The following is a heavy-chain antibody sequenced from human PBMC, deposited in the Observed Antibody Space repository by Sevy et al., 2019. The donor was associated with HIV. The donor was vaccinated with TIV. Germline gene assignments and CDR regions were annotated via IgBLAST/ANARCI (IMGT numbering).Heavy chain of an antibody. D-gene: IGHD2-2*01. CDR3: ARGGWAVPAATDFDY. CDR1: GYSFSNYG. V-gene: IGHV1-18*01. CDR2: ISAYNDNT. J-gene: IGHJ4*02. Sequence: ASVKVSCKASGYSFSNYGFSWVRQAPGQGLEWMGWISAYNDNTNYAQNLQGRVTMTTDTSTSTSYMELRSLRSDDTAVYYCARGGWAVPAATDFDYWGQRTLVTVSS.